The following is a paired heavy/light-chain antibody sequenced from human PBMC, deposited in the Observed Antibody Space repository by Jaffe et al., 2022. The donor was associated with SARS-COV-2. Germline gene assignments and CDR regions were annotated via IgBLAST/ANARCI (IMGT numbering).Light chain of an antibody. Sequence: QSALTQPASVSGSPGQSITISCTGTSSDVGGYNYVSWYQQHPGKAPKLMIYDVSNRPSGVSNRFSGSKSGNTASLTISGLQAEDEADYYCSSYITSSTLYVVFGGGTKLTVL. CDR3: SSYITSSTLYVV. CDR2: DVS. V-gene: IGLV2-14*01. CDR1: SSDVGGYNY. J-gene: IGLJ2*01.
Heavy chain of an antibody. J-gene: IGHJ6*03. CDR1: GYSFTVYW. D-gene: IGHD7-27*01. CDR2: IYPADSDT. Sequence: EVQLVQSGAEVKKPGESLKISCRGSGYSFTVYWIGWVRQMPGKGLEWMGIIYPADSDTRYSPSFQGQVTISADKSISTAYLQWSSLKASDTAMYYCARLNNWGGYDRNYYYYMDVWGEGTTVTVSS. CDR3: ARLNNWGGYDRNYYYYMDV. V-gene: IGHV5-51*01.